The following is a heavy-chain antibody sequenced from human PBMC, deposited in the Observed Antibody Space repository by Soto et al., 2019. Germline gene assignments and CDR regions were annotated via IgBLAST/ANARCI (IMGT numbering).Heavy chain of an antibody. J-gene: IGHJ6*02. D-gene: IGHD2-2*01. CDR2: MYYSGST. CDR1: GDSIISSNFY. CDR3: ARIVVIPAAPDYYNYYGVDA. Sequence: PSETLSFTCTVSGDSIISSNFYWAWIRQSPGKGLEWIGNMYYSGSTYFNLSLKSRVTMSVDTSKNQLSLKISSVTAADTSVYYCARIVVIPAAPDYYNYYGVDALGQGTTVTIS. V-gene: IGHV4-39*01.